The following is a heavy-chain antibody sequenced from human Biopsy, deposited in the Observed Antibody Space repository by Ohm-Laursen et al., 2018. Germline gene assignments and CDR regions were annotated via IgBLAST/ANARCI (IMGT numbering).Heavy chain of an antibody. J-gene: IGHJ4*02. CDR1: GGSISSFY. Sequence: TLSLTCPVSGGSISSFYWTWIRQPPGKRPEWIGDISDSGSTNYKPSLKSRVIISVDTSKNQFSLNLSSVTAADTAVYYCARRGSGGRSFDHWGQGTLVTVSS. D-gene: IGHD2-15*01. CDR2: ISDSGST. V-gene: IGHV4-59*08. CDR3: ARRGSGGRSFDH.